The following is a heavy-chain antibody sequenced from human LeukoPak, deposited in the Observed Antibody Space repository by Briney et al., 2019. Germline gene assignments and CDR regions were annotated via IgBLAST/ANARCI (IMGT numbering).Heavy chain of an antibody. CDR3: TREEYYYDSSGYYRY. J-gene: IGHJ4*02. V-gene: IGHV3-49*04. CDR2: IRSKAYGGTT. CDR1: GFTFSSYW. Sequence: GGSLRLSCAASGFTFSSYWMSWVRQAPGKGLEWVGFIRSKAYGGTTEYAASVKGRFTISRDDSKSIAYLQMNSLKTEDTAVYYCTREEYYYDSSGYYRYWGQGTLVTVSS. D-gene: IGHD3-22*01.